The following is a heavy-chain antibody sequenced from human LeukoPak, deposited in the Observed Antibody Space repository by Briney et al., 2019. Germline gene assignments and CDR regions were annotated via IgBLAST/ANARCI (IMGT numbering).Heavy chain of an antibody. CDR2: IYYSGSS. V-gene: IGHV4-30-4*01. D-gene: IGHD6-13*01. J-gene: IGHJ4*02. CDR3: ERVAAAGPGYFDY. CDR1: GGSISSNDHY. Sequence: SQTLSLTCTVSGGSISSNDHYWSWIRQPPGKGLEWIGYIYYSGSSYYNPSLKGRVTISVDTSKNQFSQKLNSVTAADTAVYYCERVAAAGPGYFDYGGQGPLVTVSS.